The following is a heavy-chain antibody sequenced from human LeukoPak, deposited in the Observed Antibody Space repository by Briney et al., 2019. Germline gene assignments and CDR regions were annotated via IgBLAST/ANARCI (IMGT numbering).Heavy chain of an antibody. CDR3: ARSKRDTMIVVVTPFDY. J-gene: IGHJ4*02. CDR2: INHSGST. D-gene: IGHD3-22*01. Sequence: SETLSLTCAVYGGSFSGYYWSWIHQPPGKGLEWIGEINHSGSTNYNPSLKSRVTISVDTSKNQFSLKLSSVTAADTAVYYCARSKRDTMIVVVTPFDYWGQGTLVTVSS. CDR1: GGSFSGYY. V-gene: IGHV4-34*01.